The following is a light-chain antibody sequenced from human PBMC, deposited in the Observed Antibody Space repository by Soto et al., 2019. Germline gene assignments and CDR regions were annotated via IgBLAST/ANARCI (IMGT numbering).Light chain of an antibody. CDR2: EGS. CDR3: CSYAGRSPVV. CDR1: SSDVGSYNL. J-gene: IGLJ2*01. V-gene: IGLV2-23*01. Sequence: QSALTQPASVSGSPGQSITISCTGTSSDVGSYNLVSWYQQHPGKAPKLMIYEGSKRPSGVSNRFSGSKSGNTASLTISGLQAEDEADYYCCSYAGRSPVVFGGGTKLTVL.